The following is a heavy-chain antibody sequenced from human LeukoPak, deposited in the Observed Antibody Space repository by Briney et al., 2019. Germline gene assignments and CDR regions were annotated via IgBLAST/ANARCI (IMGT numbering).Heavy chain of an antibody. CDR2: ISYDGSNK. V-gene: IGHV3-30*18. CDR3: AKDALRYFDWLLYYYYYYGMDV. CDR1: GFPFSTHS. Sequence: PGGSLRLSCAASGFPFSTHSLNWVRQAPGKGLEWVAVISYDGSNKYYADSVKGRFTISRDNSKNTLYLQMNSLRAEDTAVYYCAKDALRYFDWLLYYYYYYGMDVWGQGTTVTVSS. J-gene: IGHJ6*02. D-gene: IGHD3-9*01.